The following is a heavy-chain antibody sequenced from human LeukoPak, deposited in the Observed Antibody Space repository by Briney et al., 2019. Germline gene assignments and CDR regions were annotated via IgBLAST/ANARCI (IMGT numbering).Heavy chain of an antibody. CDR2: INPNSGGT. D-gene: IGHD3-16*01. Sequence: ASVKVSCKASGYTFTGYYMHWVRQAPGQGLEWMGRINPNSGGTNYAQKFQGRVTMTRDMSISTAYMKLSRLRSDDTAVYYCARLGASDYVWGKWWYFDYWGQGTLVTVSS. V-gene: IGHV1-2*06. CDR1: GYTFTGYY. CDR3: ARLGASDYVWGKWWYFDY. J-gene: IGHJ4*02.